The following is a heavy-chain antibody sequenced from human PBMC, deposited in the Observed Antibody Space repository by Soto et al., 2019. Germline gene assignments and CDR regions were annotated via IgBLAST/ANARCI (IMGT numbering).Heavy chain of an antibody. D-gene: IGHD3-22*01. V-gene: IGHV4-59*01. CDR3: ARDYSGSPAGGMDV. CDR2: IYYSGST. J-gene: IGHJ6*02. CDR1: GGSISSYY. Sequence: SETLSLTCTVSGGSISSYYWSWIRQPPGKGLEWIGYIYYSGSTNYNPSLKSRVTISVDTSKNQFSLKLSSVTAADTAVYYCARDYSGSPAGGMDVWGQGTTVTVSS.